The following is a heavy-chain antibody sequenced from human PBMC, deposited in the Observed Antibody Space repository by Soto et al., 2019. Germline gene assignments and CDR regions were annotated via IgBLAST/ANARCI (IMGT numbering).Heavy chain of an antibody. Sequence: SETLSLTCAVSGGYISSGGYSWSWIRQPPGKGLEWIGYIYHSGSTYYNPSLKSRVTISVDRSKNQFSLKLSSVTAADTALYYCAKDIAASGWYSLDYWGQGTLVTVS. CDR3: AKDIAASGWYSLDY. J-gene: IGHJ4*02. V-gene: IGHV4-30-2*01. CDR2: IYHSGST. CDR1: GGYISSGGYS. D-gene: IGHD6-19*01.